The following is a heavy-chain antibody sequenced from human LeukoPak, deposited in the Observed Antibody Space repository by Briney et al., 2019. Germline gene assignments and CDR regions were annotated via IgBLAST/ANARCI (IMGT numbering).Heavy chain of an antibody. V-gene: IGHV3-21*01. Sequence: PSETLSLTCIVSGGSISRYSWNWIRQSPGKGLEWVSSISSSSSYIYYADSVKGRFTISRDNAKNSLYLQMNSLRAEDTAVYYCARDGAEGVADPFVYYGMDVWGQGTTVTVSS. D-gene: IGHD6-19*01. CDR3: ARDGAEGVADPFVYYGMDV. CDR1: GGSISRYS. J-gene: IGHJ6*02. CDR2: ISSSSSYI.